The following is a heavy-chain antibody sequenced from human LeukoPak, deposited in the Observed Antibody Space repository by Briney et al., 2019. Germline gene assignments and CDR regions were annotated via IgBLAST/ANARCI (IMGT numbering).Heavy chain of an antibody. Sequence: GASVKVSCKTSGYTFNTYYIHWVRQAPGQGLEWMGIINPSGGSTTYAQKFQGRVTMTRDTSTTTVYMELNNPKSEDTAVYYCARDGSPARFDYWGHGTLVTVSS. D-gene: IGHD6-13*01. CDR2: INPSGGST. CDR1: GYTFNTYY. CDR3: ARDGSPARFDY. V-gene: IGHV1-46*02. J-gene: IGHJ4*01.